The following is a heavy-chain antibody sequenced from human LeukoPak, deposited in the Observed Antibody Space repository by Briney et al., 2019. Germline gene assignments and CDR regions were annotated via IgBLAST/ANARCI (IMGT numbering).Heavy chain of an antibody. Sequence: SETLSLTCAVYGGSFSGYYWSWIRQPPGKGLEWIGEINHSGSTNYNPSLKGRVTISVDTSKNQFSLKLSSVTAADTAVYYCARYDILTGSDYWGQGTLVTVSS. J-gene: IGHJ4*02. CDR2: INHSGST. D-gene: IGHD3-9*01. CDR1: GGSFSGYY. CDR3: ARYDILTGSDY. V-gene: IGHV4-34*01.